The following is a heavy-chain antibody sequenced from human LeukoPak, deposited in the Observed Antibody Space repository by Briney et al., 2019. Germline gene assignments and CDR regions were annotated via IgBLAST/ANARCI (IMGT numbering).Heavy chain of an antibody. CDR2: IRTIANNYAT. Sequence: GGSLSLSCAGSGLTFKYSAMHWVRQPSGKELDWVGCIRTIANNYATAYAASLSGRFTISRDDSKNMAYLHLNGLKTEDTALYYCVTFPWNYTSLPFDYWGHGNLVTVSS. CDR3: VTFPWNYTSLPFDY. CDR1: GLTFKYSA. V-gene: IGHV3-73*01. J-gene: IGHJ4*01. D-gene: IGHD1-7*01.